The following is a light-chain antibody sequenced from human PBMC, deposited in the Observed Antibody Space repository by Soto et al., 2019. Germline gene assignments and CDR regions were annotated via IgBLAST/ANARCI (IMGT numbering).Light chain of an antibody. V-gene: IGLV2-14*01. J-gene: IGLJ1*01. CDR2: QVS. Sequence: QSALTQPASVSGSPGQSIAISCTGTTSDVAAYNYVSWYQQHPGKAPKLMIYQVSNRPSGVSNRFSGSKSGNTASLTISGLQPEDEADYYCSSYTSSTTYVFGTGTKVTVL. CDR3: SSYTSSTTYV. CDR1: TSDVAAYNY.